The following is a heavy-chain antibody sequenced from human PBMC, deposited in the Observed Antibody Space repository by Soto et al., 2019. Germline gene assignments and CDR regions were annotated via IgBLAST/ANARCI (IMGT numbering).Heavy chain of an antibody. J-gene: IGHJ5*02. CDR2: MNPNSGNT. Sequence: ASVKVSRKASGYTFTSYDINWVRQATGQGLEWMGWMNPNSGNTGYAQKFQGRVTMTRNTSISTAYMELSSLRSEDTAVYYCARVPPGYSPLGNWFDPWGQGTLVTVSS. D-gene: IGHD2-15*01. CDR1: GYTFTSYD. V-gene: IGHV1-8*01. CDR3: ARVPPGYSPLGNWFDP.